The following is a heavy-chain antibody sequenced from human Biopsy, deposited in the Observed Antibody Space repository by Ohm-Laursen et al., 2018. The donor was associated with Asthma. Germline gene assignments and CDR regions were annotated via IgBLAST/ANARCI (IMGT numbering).Heavy chain of an antibody. J-gene: IGHJ3*02. Sequence: SVKVSCKASGGSFSNFAFSWVRQAPGHGLEWMGTILTKFDITSYAEKFQGRVTISRDTSASTAYMDLSSLRSEDTAVYYCARTYYDFLTGQVNDAFAMWGQGTMVTVSS. CDR2: ILTKFDIT. V-gene: IGHV1-69*04. CDR3: ARTYYDFLTGQVNDAFAM. D-gene: IGHD3-9*01. CDR1: GGSFSNFA.